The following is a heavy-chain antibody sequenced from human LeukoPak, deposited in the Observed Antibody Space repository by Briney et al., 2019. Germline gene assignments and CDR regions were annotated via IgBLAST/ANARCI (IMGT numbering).Heavy chain of an antibody. J-gene: IGHJ6*03. CDR3: ARERSHDSSGYYGYYYYMDV. CDR2: IYTSGST. Sequence: SQTLSLTCTVSGGSISSGSYYWSWIRQPAGKGLEWIGRIYTSGSTNYNPSLKSRVTISVDTSKNQFSLKLSSVTAADTAVYYCARERSHDSSGYYGYYYYMDVWGKGTTVTVSS. CDR1: GGSISSGSYY. D-gene: IGHD3-22*01. V-gene: IGHV4-61*02.